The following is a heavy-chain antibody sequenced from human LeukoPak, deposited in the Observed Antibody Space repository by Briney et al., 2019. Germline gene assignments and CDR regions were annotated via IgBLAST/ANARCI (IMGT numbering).Heavy chain of an antibody. CDR1: GYTFTSYG. CDR2: MNPNSGNT. D-gene: IGHD3-22*01. V-gene: IGHV1-8*02. CDR3: ARVYTYYYDSSDLWAGYHYYMDV. Sequence: ASVKVSCKASGYTFTSYGINWVRQATGQGLEWMGWMNPNSGNTGYAQKFQGRVTMTRNTSISTAYMELSSLRSEDTAVYYCARVYTYYYDSSDLWAGYHYYMDVWGKGTTVTISS. J-gene: IGHJ6*03.